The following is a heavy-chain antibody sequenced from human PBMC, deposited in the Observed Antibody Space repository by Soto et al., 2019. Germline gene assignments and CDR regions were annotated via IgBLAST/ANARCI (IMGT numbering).Heavy chain of an antibody. CDR3: ARAGRLISGYDYGPYYYYYMDV. CDR1: GDTFTSYY. D-gene: IGHD5-12*01. CDR2: INPSGGST. J-gene: IGHJ6*03. Sequence: ASVKVSCKASGDTFTSYYMHWVRQAPGQGLEWMGIINPSGGSTSYAQKFQGRVTMTRDTSTSTVYMELSSLRSEDTAVYYCARAGRLISGYDYGPYYYYYMDVWGKGTTVTVSS. V-gene: IGHV1-46*03.